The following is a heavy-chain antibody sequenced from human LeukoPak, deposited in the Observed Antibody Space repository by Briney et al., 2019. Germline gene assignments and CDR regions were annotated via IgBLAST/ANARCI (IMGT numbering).Heavy chain of an antibody. CDR2: IWYDGSNK. J-gene: IGHJ1*01. D-gene: IGHD2-15*01. CDR3: ACYGIAPPH. Sequence: GGSLRLSRARAGFTFRRYGMHRVRPGSGKGPEWVAVIWYDGSNKFYAASVKGRFTISRDNSKNTLYLQMNSLRTEDTAVYYCACYGIAPPHWGQGALVTVS. V-gene: IGHV3-33*01. CDR1: GFTFRRYG.